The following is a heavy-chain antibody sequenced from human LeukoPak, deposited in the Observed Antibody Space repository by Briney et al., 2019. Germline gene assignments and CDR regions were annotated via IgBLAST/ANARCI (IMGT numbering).Heavy chain of an antibody. V-gene: IGHV4-30-4*01. CDR1: GGSISSGDYY. Sequence: SQTLSLTCTVSGGSISSGDYYWSWIRQPPGKGLEWIGYMYYSGSTYYNPSLKSRVTISLDTSKNQFSLKLNSMTAADTAVYYCARPYYYDSRIDPWGQGTLVTVSS. CDR3: ARPYYYDSRIDP. J-gene: IGHJ5*02. D-gene: IGHD3-22*01. CDR2: MYYSGST.